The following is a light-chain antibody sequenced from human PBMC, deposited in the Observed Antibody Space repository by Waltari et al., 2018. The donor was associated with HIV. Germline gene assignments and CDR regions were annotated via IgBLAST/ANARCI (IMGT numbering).Light chain of an antibody. CDR1: RSDVGGYTY. J-gene: IGLJ2*01. CDR2: EVS. Sequence: QSALTQPASVSGSPGQSLTISCTGTRSDVGGYTYVSWYQQHPAKAPKLMIYEVSNRPSGVSNRFSGSKSGNTASLTISGLQAEDEADYYCSSYTSSSTVFGGGTKLTVL. CDR3: SSYTSSSTV. V-gene: IGLV2-14*01.